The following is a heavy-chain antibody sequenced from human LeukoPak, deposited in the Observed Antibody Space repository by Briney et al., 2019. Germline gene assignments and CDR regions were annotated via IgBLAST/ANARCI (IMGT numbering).Heavy chain of an antibody. V-gene: IGHV3-23*01. J-gene: IGHJ3*02. D-gene: IGHD3-10*01. Sequence: PGGSLRLSCVASGFTFNNYAMSWVRQAPGKGLEWVSATSGSGGSTYYTDSVKGRFTISRDTSNNTVYLQMNSLRAEDTAVYYCAKVLSGGAMVRGVINPDAFDIWGQGTMVTVSS. CDR3: AKVLSGGAMVRGVINPDAFDI. CDR1: GFTFNNYA. CDR2: TSGSGGST.